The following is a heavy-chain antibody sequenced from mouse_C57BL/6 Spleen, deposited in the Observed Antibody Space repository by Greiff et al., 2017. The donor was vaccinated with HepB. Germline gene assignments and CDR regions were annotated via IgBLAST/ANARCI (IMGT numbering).Heavy chain of an antibody. CDR1: GYTFTSYW. Sequence: VKLQQPGAELVKPGASVKLSCKASGYTFTSYWMHWVKQRPGRGLEWIGRIDPNSGGTKYNEKFKSKATLTVDKPSSTAYMQLSSLTSEDSAVYYCARDHYGSSLWYFDVWGTGTTVTVSS. CDR2: IDPNSGGT. J-gene: IGHJ1*03. CDR3: ARDHYGSSLWYFDV. D-gene: IGHD1-1*01. V-gene: IGHV1-72*01.